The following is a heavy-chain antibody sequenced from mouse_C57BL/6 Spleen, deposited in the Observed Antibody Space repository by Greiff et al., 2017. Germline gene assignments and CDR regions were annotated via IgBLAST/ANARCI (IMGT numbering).Heavy chain of an antibody. Sequence: VQLQQSGAELVRPGTSVKVSCKASGYAFTNYLIEWVKQRPGQGLEWIGVINPGSGGTNYNGKFKGKATLTADKSSSTAYMQLSSLTSEDSAVYFCARADYAGGFAYWGQGTLVTVSA. CDR1: GYAFTNYL. CDR2: INPGSGGT. J-gene: IGHJ3*01. D-gene: IGHD2-4*01. CDR3: ARADYAGGFAY. V-gene: IGHV1-54*01.